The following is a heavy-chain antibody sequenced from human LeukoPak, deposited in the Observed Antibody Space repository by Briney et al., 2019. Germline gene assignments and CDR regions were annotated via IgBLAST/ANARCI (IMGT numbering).Heavy chain of an antibody. CDR1: GGSISSYY. D-gene: IGHD3-22*01. CDR3: ARENSSGYYYYMDV. V-gene: IGHV4-4*07. Sequence: SETLSLTCTVSGGSISSYYWSWIRQPAGKGLEWIGRIYTSGSTNYNPSLKSRVTMSVDTSKNQFSLKLSSVTAADTAVYYCARENSSGYYYYMDVWGKGTTVTVSS. J-gene: IGHJ6*03. CDR2: IYTSGST.